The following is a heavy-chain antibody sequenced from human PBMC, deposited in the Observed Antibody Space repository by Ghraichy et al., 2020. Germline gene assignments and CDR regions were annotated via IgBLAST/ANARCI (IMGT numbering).Heavy chain of an antibody. J-gene: IGHJ4*02. V-gene: IGHV3-43*01. Sequence: GGSLRLSCAASGFTFDDYTMHWVRQAPGKGLEWVSLISWDGGSTYYADSVKGRFTISRDNSKNSLYLQMNSVRTEDTALYYCAKDMGDIVVVVAGPNGLDYWGQGTLVTVSS. CDR3: AKDMGDIVVVVAGPNGLDY. CDR1: GFTFDDYT. CDR2: ISWDGGST. D-gene: IGHD2-15*01.